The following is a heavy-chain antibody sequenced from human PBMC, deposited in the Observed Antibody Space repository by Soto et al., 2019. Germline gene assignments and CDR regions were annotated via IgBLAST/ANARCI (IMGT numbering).Heavy chain of an antibody. CDR2: IYYSGST. V-gene: IGHV4-39*01. Sequence: SETLSLTCTVSGGSISSSSYYWGWIRQPPGKGLEWIGSIYYSGSTYYNPSLKSRVTISVDTSKNQFSLKLSSVTAADTAVYYCARRPAAGYCSSTSCHTDGDYWGQGTLVTVS. CDR3: ARRPAAGYCSSTSCHTDGDY. J-gene: IGHJ4*02. D-gene: IGHD2-2*02. CDR1: GGSISSSSYY.